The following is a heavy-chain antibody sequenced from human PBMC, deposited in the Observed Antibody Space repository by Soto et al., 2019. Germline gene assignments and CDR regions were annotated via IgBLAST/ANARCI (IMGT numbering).Heavy chain of an antibody. Sequence: ASVKGSCKASGYNFSDFGITWGRQAPGQGLEGMGWISGKNGNTNYAQKVQGRVTLTADTSTRTAYMEMRALTSDDTGIYYCARSDYY. D-gene: IGHD6-19*01. CDR3: ARSDYY. CDR2: ISGKNGNT. CDR1: GYNFSDFG. V-gene: IGHV1-18*04. J-gene: IGHJ6*01.